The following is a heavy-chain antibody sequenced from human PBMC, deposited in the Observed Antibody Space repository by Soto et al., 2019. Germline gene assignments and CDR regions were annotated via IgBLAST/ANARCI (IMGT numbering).Heavy chain of an antibody. Sequence: QVQLVQSGAEVKKPGASVKVSCKTSGYTFSSYDINWVRQATGQGLEWVGWMNPNNGNTGYAQKFQGTVTMTRDTSITTVYMELSSLRYEDTALYYCARAPHGYTYGGFDYWGQRTLVIVSS. V-gene: IGHV1-8*01. J-gene: IGHJ4*02. CDR1: GYTFSSYD. CDR3: ARAPHGYTYGGFDY. CDR2: MNPNNGNT. D-gene: IGHD5-18*01.